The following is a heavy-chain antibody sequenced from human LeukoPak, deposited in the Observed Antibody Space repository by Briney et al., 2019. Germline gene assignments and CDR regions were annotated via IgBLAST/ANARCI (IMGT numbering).Heavy chain of an antibody. V-gene: IGHV3-30*03. Sequence: AGGSLRLSCAASGFTFSSYGMHWVRQAPGKGLEWVAVISYDGSNKYYADSVKGRFTISRDNSKNTLYLQMNSLRAEDTAVYYCAGLALVAVRDYWGQGTLVTVSS. J-gene: IGHJ4*02. CDR1: GFTFSSYG. CDR3: AGLALVAVRDY. CDR2: ISYDGSNK. D-gene: IGHD1-1*01.